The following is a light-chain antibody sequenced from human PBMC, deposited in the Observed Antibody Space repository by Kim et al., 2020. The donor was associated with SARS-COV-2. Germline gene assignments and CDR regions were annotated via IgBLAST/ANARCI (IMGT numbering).Light chain of an antibody. V-gene: IGKV3-20*01. CDR2: DAS. Sequence: PGESATTSCRARKSGSSSYSAWYQQKPGQAPRLLIYDASSRATGIPDRFSGSGSGTDFTLTISRLEPEDFAVYYCQQYGSSPQTFGQGTKVDIK. CDR1: KSGSSSY. CDR3: QQYGSSPQT. J-gene: IGKJ1*01.